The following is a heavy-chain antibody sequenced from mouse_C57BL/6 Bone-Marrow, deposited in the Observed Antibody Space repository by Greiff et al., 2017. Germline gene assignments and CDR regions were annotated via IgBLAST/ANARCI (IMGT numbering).Heavy chain of an antibody. V-gene: IGHV2-6*01. CDR1: GFSLTSYG. Sequence: VQGVESGPGLVAPSQSLSITCTVSGFSLTSYGVDWVRQSPGKGLEWLGVIWGVGSTNYNSALTSRLSISKDNSKSQVFLKMNSLQTDDTAMYYGASYDYDEFAYWGQGTLVTVSA. D-gene: IGHD2-4*01. J-gene: IGHJ3*01. CDR2: IWGVGST. CDR3: ASYDYDEFAY.